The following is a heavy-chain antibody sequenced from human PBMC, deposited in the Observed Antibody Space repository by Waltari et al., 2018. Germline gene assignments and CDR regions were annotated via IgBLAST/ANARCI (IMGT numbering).Heavy chain of an antibody. CDR3: ARAYYDFWSGYYSWFDP. Sequence: VQLVQSGAEVKKPGSSVKVSCKASGGPFSSYAISWVRQAPGQGLEWMGGIIPIFGTANYAQKFQGRVTITADESTSTAYMELSSLRSEDTAVYYCARAYYDFWSGYYSWFDPWGQGTLVTVSS. V-gene: IGHV1-69*01. D-gene: IGHD3-3*01. J-gene: IGHJ5*02. CDR2: IIPIFGTA. CDR1: GGPFSSYA.